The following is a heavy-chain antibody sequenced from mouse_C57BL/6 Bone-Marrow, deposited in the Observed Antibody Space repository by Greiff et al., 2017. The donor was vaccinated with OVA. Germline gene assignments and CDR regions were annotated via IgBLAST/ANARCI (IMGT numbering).Heavy chain of an antibody. CDR2: IGPGSGST. D-gene: IGHD2-5*01. V-gene: IGHV1-77*01. CDR1: GYTFTDYY. J-gene: IGHJ1*03. Sequence: QVQLQQSGAELVKPGASVKISCKASGYTFTDYYINWVKQRPGQGLEWIGKIGPGSGSTYYNEKFKGKATLTADKSSSTAYMQLSSLTSEDTAVYYCTTNYSNLRWYFDVWGTGTTVTVSS. CDR3: TTNYSNLRWYFDV.